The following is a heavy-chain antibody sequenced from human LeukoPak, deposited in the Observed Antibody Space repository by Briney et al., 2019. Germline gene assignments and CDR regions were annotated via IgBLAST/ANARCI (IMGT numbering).Heavy chain of an antibody. CDR2: IIPIFGTA. CDR3: ARGPPYSSGWHWGHPFDY. Sequence: ASVKVSCKASGGTFSSYAISWVRQAPGQGLEWMGGIIPIFGTANYAQKFRGRVTITADRSTRTAYMELSSLRAEDTAVYYCARGPPYSSGWHWGHPFDYWGQGTLVTVSS. V-gene: IGHV1-69*06. D-gene: IGHD6-19*01. J-gene: IGHJ4*02. CDR1: GGTFSSYA.